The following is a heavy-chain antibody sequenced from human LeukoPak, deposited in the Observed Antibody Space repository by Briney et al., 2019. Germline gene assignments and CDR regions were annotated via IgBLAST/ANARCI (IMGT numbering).Heavy chain of an antibody. CDR1: GDSISSGNYY. Sequence: SQTLFLTCTVSGDSISSGNYYWTWIQQPAGKGLEWIGRIYTSGNTNYNPSLKSQVTISMDTSKNQFSLNLNSVTAADTAVYYCARDRAGDSFDIWGQGTMVTVSS. V-gene: IGHV4-61*02. CDR3: ARDRAGDSFDI. J-gene: IGHJ3*02. D-gene: IGHD7-27*01. CDR2: IYTSGNT.